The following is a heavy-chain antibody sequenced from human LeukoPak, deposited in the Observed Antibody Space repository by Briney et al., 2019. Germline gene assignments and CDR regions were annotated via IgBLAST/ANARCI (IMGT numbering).Heavy chain of an antibody. CDR1: GCTFSYYA. D-gene: IGHD3-22*01. CDR3: VKEPSYDSLPYYFDH. CDR2: ISSNGGST. J-gene: IGHJ4*02. V-gene: IGHV3-64D*09. Sequence: GGSLRLSCSASGCTFSYYAMHWVRQTAGKGLEFVSGISSNGGSTYYADSLKGRFTISRDNSNNTLYLQMSSLRAEDTAVYYCVKEPSYDSLPYYFDHWGQGTLVTVSS.